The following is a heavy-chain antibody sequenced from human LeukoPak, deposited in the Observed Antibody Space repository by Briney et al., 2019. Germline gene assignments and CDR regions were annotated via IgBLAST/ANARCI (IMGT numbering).Heavy chain of an antibody. D-gene: IGHD3-16*01. Sequence: SETLSLTCTVSGGSLSSYYWSWIRQPAGKGLEWIGRMSTSGSTYYNPSVKSRVTLSVDTSKNQFSLKLTSVTAADTAVYYCAREGGVRGLPNDWGQGTPVTVSS. J-gene: IGHJ4*02. V-gene: IGHV4-4*07. CDR1: GGSLSSYY. CDR2: MSTSGST. CDR3: AREGGVRGLPND.